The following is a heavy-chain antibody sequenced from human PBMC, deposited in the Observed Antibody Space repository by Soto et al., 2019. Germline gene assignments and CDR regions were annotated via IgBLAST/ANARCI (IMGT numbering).Heavy chain of an antibody. Sequence: SETLSLTCTVSGDSVSSGDYYWTWIRQPPGKGLEWVGHIYFSGRTNYIPTLESRVTISLDTSKNQFSLKLTSVTAADTAVYYCARVPIDTYMIYWSDPWGQGTLVTVSS. D-gene: IGHD3-16*01. CDR2: IYFSGRT. V-gene: IGHV4-61*08. J-gene: IGHJ5*02. CDR3: ARVPIDTYMIYWSDP. CDR1: GDSVSSGDYY.